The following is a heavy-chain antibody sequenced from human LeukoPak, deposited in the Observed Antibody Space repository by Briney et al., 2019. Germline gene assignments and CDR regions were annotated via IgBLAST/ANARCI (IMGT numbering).Heavy chain of an antibody. CDR3: AKDTPTTGYHLDS. J-gene: IGHJ4*02. Sequence: PGGSLRLSCAASGFTFSSYAMHWVRQAPGKGLEWVAVISYDGSNKYYADSVEGRFTISRDNSENTLYLQINSLRVEDTAVYYCAKDTPTTGYHLDSWGQETLVTVSS. CDR1: GFTFSSYA. V-gene: IGHV3-30*04. D-gene: IGHD1-1*01. CDR2: ISYDGSNK.